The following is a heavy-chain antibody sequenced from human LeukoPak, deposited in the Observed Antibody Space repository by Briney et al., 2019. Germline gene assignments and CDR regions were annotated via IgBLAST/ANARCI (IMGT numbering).Heavy chain of an antibody. Sequence: PSETLSLTCAVYGGSFSGYYWSWIRQPPGKGLEWIGEINHSGSTNYNPSLKSRVTISVDTSKNQFSLKLSSVTAADTAVYYCARHRGRGYYFGYFDYWGQGTLVTASS. V-gene: IGHV4-34*01. CDR2: INHSGST. CDR3: ARHRGRGYYFGYFDY. CDR1: GGSFSGYY. J-gene: IGHJ4*02. D-gene: IGHD3-22*01.